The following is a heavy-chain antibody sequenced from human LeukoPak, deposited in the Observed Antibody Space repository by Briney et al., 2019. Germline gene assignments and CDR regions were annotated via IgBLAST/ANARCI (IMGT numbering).Heavy chain of an antibody. V-gene: IGHV1-2*02. Sequence: ASVKVSCKASGYTFTGYYMHWVRQAPGQGLEWMGWINPNSGGTNYAQKFQGRVTMTRDTSISTAYVELSRLRSDDTAVYYCARDYCGGDCYLYYFDYWGQGTLVTVSS. CDR2: INPNSGGT. CDR3: ARDYCGGDCYLYYFDY. CDR1: GYTFTGYY. J-gene: IGHJ4*02. D-gene: IGHD2-21*02.